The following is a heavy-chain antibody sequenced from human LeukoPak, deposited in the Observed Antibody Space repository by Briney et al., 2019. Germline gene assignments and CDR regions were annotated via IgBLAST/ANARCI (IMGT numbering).Heavy chain of an antibody. CDR1: GFIFSSYT. CDR2: ISSSSNYI. V-gene: IGHV3-21*01. CDR3: ARDGIAAAGTDY. Sequence: PGGSLRLSCAVSGFIFSSYTMKWVRQAPGKGLEWVSSISSSSNYIYYADSVKGRFIISRDNAKNALYLQMNSPRAEDTAVYSCARDGIAAAGTDYWGQGTLVTVSS. J-gene: IGHJ4*02. D-gene: IGHD6-13*01.